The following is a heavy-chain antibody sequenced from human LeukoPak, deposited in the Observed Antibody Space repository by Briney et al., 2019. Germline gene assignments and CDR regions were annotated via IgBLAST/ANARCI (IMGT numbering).Heavy chain of an antibody. Sequence: PGGSLRLSCVVSGFTFSSYDMHWVRQAPGKGLEWVAVISYDGSAKHYGDSVKGRFAISRDNSKNTLYLQMNSLRADDTAVYFCAKESTIRVAASLDYWGQGTLVTVSS. CDR1: GFTFSSYD. CDR2: ISYDGSAK. J-gene: IGHJ4*02. CDR3: AKESTIRVAASLDY. D-gene: IGHD6-19*01. V-gene: IGHV3-30*18.